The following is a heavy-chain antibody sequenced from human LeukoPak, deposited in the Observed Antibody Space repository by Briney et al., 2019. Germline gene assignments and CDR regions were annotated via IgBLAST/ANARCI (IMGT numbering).Heavy chain of an antibody. CDR1: GFTFSTYY. Sequence: GGSLRLSCAASGFTFSTYYMNWVRQAPGKGLEWVSSITTSSSYIYYADSVKGRFTISRDNAKNSLYLQMNSLRAEDTAVYYCARYGSGSYYSGDYYYYYMDVWGKGTTVTVSS. D-gene: IGHD3-10*01. CDR2: ITTSSSYI. CDR3: ARYGSGSYYSGDYYYYYMDV. V-gene: IGHV3-21*01. J-gene: IGHJ6*03.